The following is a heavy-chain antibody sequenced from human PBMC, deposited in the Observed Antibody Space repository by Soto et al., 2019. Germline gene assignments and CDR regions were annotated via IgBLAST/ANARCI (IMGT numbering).Heavy chain of an antibody. CDR1: GYTFTSYY. Sequence: QVQLVQSGAEVKKPGASVKVSCKASGYTFTSYYMHWVRQAPGQGLEWMGIINPSGGSTSYAQKFQGRVTMTRDTSTSTVYMELSSLRSEDTAVYCCAREGFGNYYYYGMDVWGQGTTVTVSS. D-gene: IGHD3-16*01. J-gene: IGHJ6*02. CDR2: INPSGGST. CDR3: AREGFGNYYYYGMDV. V-gene: IGHV1-46*01.